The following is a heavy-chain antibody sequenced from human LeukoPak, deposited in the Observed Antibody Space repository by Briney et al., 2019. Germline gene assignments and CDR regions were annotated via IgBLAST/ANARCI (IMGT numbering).Heavy chain of an antibody. V-gene: IGHV1-69*13. D-gene: IGHD3-22*01. CDR3: AREDYYDSSGYYYGGAFDI. Sequence: GVSVKVSCKASGGTFSSYAISWVRQAPGQGLEWMGGIIPIFGTANYAQKFQGRVTITADESTSTAYMELSSLRSEDTAVYYCAREDYYDSSGYYYGGAFDIWGQGTMVTVSS. CDR2: IIPIFGTA. CDR1: GGTFSSYA. J-gene: IGHJ3*02.